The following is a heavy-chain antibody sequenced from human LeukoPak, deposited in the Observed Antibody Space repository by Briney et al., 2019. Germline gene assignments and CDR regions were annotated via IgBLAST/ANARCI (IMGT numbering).Heavy chain of an antibody. Sequence: SETLSLTCAVYGGSFSGYYWSWIRQPPGKGLEWIGEINHSGSTNYNPSLKSRVTISVDTSKNQFSLKLSSVTAADTAVYYCARDSSGHDNWNYGYYYHMDVWGKGTTVTVSS. D-gene: IGHD1-7*01. CDR3: ARDSSGHDNWNYGYYYHMDV. CDR2: INHSGST. CDR1: GGSFSGYY. J-gene: IGHJ6*03. V-gene: IGHV4-34*01.